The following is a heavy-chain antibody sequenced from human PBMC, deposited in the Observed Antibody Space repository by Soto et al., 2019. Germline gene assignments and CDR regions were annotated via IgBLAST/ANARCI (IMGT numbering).Heavy chain of an antibody. D-gene: IGHD3-3*01. CDR3: AKGRKPDHDDGLCAFDS. CDR1: EGTFRSYA. CDR2: ISGGGAGT. Sequence: GTLSLSGVVSEGTFRSYAMSWVRQAPGKGLEWVSGISGGGAGTYYADSVKGRFTISRDPSTTTLFLDMYSLGAEDTAIYYCAKGRKPDHDDGLCAFDSWGQGVLVTVSS. V-gene: IGHV3-23*01. J-gene: IGHJ4*02.